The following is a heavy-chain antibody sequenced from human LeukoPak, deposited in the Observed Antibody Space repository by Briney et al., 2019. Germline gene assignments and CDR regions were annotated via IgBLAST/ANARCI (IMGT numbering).Heavy chain of an antibody. Sequence: GGSLRLSCAASGFTFSGHWMSWVRQAPAKGLEWVAHMNGDGSQIYYMDFVKGRFTISRDNAKNSLYLQMNGLRAEDTAVYYCARSFNGLAQLVRPATFDYWGQGTLVTVSS. V-gene: IGHV3-7*01. CDR2: MNGDGSQI. D-gene: IGHD6-6*01. J-gene: IGHJ4*02. CDR3: ARSFNGLAQLVRPATFDY. CDR1: GFTFSGHW.